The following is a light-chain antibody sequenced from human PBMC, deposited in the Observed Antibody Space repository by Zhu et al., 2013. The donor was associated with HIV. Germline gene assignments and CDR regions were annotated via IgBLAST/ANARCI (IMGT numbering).Light chain of an antibody. CDR2: AAF. J-gene: IGKJ3*01. CDR3: QQTYSTPLT. CDR1: QSISSW. V-gene: IGKV1-39*01. Sequence: DIQMTQSPSIMSASVGDRVTITCRASQSISSWLAWYQQKAGQAPNLLIYAAFSLQSGVPSRFSGSGSGTDFTLTISSLQPEDFATYYCQQTYSTPLTFGPGTKVNIK.